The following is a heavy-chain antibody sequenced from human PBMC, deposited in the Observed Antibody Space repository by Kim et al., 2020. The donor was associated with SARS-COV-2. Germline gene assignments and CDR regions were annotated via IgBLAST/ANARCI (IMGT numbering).Heavy chain of an antibody. J-gene: IGHJ6*02. CDR3: ARGDLEVLNRYYYYGMDV. V-gene: IGHV4-59*09. Sequence: KSGVAISVDTSKNQFSLKLSSVTAADTAVYYCARGDLEVLNRYYYYGMDVWGQGTTVTVSS. D-gene: IGHD2-2*02.